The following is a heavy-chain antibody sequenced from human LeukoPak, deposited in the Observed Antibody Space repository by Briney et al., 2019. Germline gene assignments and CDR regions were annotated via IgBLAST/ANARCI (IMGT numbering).Heavy chain of an antibody. Sequence: ASVKVSCKAPGYTFTSYAMHWVRQAPGQRLEWMGWINAGNGNTKYSQKFQGRVTITRDTSASTAYMELSSLRSEDTAVYYCARDLTTVSWFDPWGQGTLVTVSS. CDR3: ARDLTTVSWFDP. CDR1: GYTFTSYA. D-gene: IGHD4-11*01. CDR2: INAGNGNT. J-gene: IGHJ5*02. V-gene: IGHV1-3*01.